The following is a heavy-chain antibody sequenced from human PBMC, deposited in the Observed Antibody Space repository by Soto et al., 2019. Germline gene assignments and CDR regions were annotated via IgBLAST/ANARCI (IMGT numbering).Heavy chain of an antibody. CDR3: VIVRQQLVFWWFDP. Sequence: SETLSLTCTVSGGSISSSSYYWGWIRQPPGKGLEWIGSIYYSGSTYYNPSLKSRVTISVDTSKNQFSLKLSSVTAADTAVYYCVIVRQQLVFWWFDPWGQGTLVTVSS. CDR1: GGSISSSSYY. CDR2: IYYSGST. V-gene: IGHV4-39*01. J-gene: IGHJ5*02. D-gene: IGHD6-13*01.